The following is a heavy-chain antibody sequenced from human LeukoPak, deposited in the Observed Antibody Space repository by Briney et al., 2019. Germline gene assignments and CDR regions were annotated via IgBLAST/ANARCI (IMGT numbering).Heavy chain of an antibody. J-gene: IGHJ3*02. D-gene: IGHD5-12*01. Sequence: SETLSLTCAVSGYSISSGYYWGWIRQPPGKGLEWIGSIYHSGSTYYNPSLKSRVTISVDTSKNQFSLKLSSVTAADTAVYYCARDHPTWGGYDYGAFDIWGQGTMVTVSS. CDR1: GYSISSGYY. CDR2: IYHSGST. CDR3: ARDHPTWGGYDYGAFDI. V-gene: IGHV4-38-2*02.